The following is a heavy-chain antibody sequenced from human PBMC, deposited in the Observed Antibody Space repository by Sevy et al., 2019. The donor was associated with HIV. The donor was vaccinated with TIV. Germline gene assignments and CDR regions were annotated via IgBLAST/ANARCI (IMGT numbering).Heavy chain of an antibody. Sequence: GGSLRLSCAASGFTFSSYAMTWVRQAPGKGLEWVSGISGSGYSTYYADSVKGRFTISRDNSKNTQYLQMNSLRAEATAVYYCAKEGGGYNYDSSGLFDYWGQGTLVTVSS. V-gene: IGHV3-23*01. CDR1: GFTFSSYA. D-gene: IGHD3-22*01. CDR3: AKEGGGYNYDSSGLFDY. J-gene: IGHJ4*02. CDR2: ISGSGYST.